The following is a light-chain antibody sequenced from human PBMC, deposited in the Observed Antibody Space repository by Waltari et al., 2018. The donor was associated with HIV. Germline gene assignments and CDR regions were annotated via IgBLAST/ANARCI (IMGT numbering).Light chain of an antibody. CDR2: KNF. J-gene: IGLJ1*01. V-gene: IGLV1-47*01. CDR3: VGWDSSLSAYV. Sequence: QSFLTQPPSASGTPGQTVTISCSGSSSNIENDNVYWYQQLPGMTPKLLISKNFVRPSGVPDRFAASKSGTSASLTISGLRSADEADYYCVGWDSSLSAYVFGAGTKVAVL. CDR1: SSNIENDN.